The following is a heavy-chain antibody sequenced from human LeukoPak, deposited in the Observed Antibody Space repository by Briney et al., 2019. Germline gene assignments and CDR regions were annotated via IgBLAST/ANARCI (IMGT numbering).Heavy chain of an antibody. CDR2: ISTYNGNT. CDR1: GYTFASYG. D-gene: IGHD2-2*01. V-gene: IGHV1-18*01. J-gene: IGHJ4*02. CDR3: AREYCSSTSCYSPDY. Sequence: ASVKVSCKASGYTFASYGISWVRQAPRQGLEWMGWISTYNGNTNYAQKLQGRVTMTTDTSTSTAYMELRSLRSDDTAVYYCAREYCSSTSCYSPDYWGQGTLVTVSS.